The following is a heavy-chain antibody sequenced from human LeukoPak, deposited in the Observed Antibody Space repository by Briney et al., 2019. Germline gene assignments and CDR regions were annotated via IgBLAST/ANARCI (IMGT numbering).Heavy chain of an antibody. CDR1: GFTFSTFA. V-gene: IGHV3-23*01. D-gene: IGHD4-17*01. CDR2: IGGSGSNP. CDR3: GRDPNGDYVGAFEF. J-gene: IGHJ3*01. Sequence: GGSLRLSCAASGFTFSTFAMTWVRQAPGEGLEWVSSIGGSGSNPNYADSVRGRFTTSRDNSKNTLYLQMNRLTAEDTAVYYCGRDPNGDYVGAFEFWGQGTLVSVS.